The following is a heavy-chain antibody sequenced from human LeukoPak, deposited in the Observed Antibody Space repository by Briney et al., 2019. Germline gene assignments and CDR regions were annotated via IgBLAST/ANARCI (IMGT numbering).Heavy chain of an antibody. J-gene: IGHJ4*02. Sequence: GESLKISCKGSGYSFTNYWIGWVRQMPGKGLKWMGIIYLGDSDARYSPSFQGQVTISADKSISTAYLQWKSLKASDTAMYYCARHAFHNDNSDYYFAHWGQGTLVTVSS. V-gene: IGHV5-51*01. CDR3: ARHAFHNDNSDYYFAH. CDR1: GYSFTNYW. D-gene: IGHD3-22*01. CDR2: IYLGDSDA.